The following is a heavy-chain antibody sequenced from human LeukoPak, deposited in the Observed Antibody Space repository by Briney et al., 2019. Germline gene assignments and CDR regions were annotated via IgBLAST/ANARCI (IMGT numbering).Heavy chain of an antibody. Sequence: SETLSLXCTVSGGSISSSSYYWGWIRQPPGKGLEWIGSIYYSGSTYYNPSLKSRVTISVDTSKNQFSLKLSSVTAADTAVYYCARHSRSGLAPDWGQGTLVTVSS. J-gene: IGHJ4*02. V-gene: IGHV4-39*01. CDR3: ARHSRSGLAPD. CDR2: IYYSGST. CDR1: GGSISSSSYY. D-gene: IGHD3-3*01.